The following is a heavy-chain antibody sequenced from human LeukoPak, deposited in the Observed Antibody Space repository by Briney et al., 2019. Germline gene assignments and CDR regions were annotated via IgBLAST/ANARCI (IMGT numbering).Heavy chain of an antibody. CDR2: IYYSGST. V-gene: IGHV4-61*05. D-gene: IGHD3-16*01. Sequence: SETLSLTCTVSGGSISSGSYYWGWIRQPPGKGLEWIGYIYYSGSTNYNPSLKSRVTISVDTSKNQFSLRLSSVTAADTAVYYCARHGGGAADFGYWGQGTLVTVSS. J-gene: IGHJ4*02. CDR3: ARHGGGAADFGY. CDR1: GGSISSGSYY.